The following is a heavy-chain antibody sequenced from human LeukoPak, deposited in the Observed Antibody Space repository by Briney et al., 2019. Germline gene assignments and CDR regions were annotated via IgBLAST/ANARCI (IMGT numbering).Heavy chain of an antibody. J-gene: IGHJ6*02. CDR3: ARADYGDYIYYYYYGMDV. Sequence: PGGSLRLSCAASGFTFSSCAMHWVRQAPGKGLEWVAVISYDGSNKYYADSVKGRFTISRDNSKNTLYLQMNSLRAEDTAVYYCARADYGDYIYYYYYGMDVWGQGTTVTVSS. D-gene: IGHD4-17*01. V-gene: IGHV3-30-3*01. CDR1: GFTFSSCA. CDR2: ISYDGSNK.